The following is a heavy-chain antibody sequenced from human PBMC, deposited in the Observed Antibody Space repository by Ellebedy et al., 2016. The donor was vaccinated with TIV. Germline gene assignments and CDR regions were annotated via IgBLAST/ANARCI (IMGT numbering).Heavy chain of an antibody. V-gene: IGHV4-4*02. CDR1: GGSISSSNW. J-gene: IGHJ5*02. CDR3: ARDYYYGSGSSPTFDP. CDR2: IYHSGST. Sequence: SETLSLXCAVSGGSISSSNWWSWVRQPPGKGLEWIGEIYHSGSTNYNPSLKSRVTISVDKSKNQFSLKLSSVTAADTAVYYCARDYYYGSGSSPTFDPWGQGTLVTVSS. D-gene: IGHD3-10*01.